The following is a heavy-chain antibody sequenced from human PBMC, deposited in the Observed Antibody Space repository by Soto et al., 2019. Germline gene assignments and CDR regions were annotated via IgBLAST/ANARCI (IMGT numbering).Heavy chain of an antibody. CDR3: ARSEATMTRIEY. D-gene: IGHD5-12*01. Sequence: SETLSLTCTVSGGSISSSNYYWGWIRQPPGKGLEWIGSISYSGRTFYNPSLKSRVTISEDTSKNQFSLRLSSATATDTAVYFCARSEATMTRIEYWGQGTLVTVSS. CDR2: ISYSGRT. CDR1: GGSISSSNYY. J-gene: IGHJ4*02. V-gene: IGHV4-39*01.